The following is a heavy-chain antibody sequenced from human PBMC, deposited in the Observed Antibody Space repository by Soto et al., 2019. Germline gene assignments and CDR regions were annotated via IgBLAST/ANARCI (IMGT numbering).Heavy chain of an antibody. D-gene: IGHD3-16*01. J-gene: IGHJ4*02. V-gene: IGHV3-49*04. CDR3: ARLPRGGAQAALGDY. CDR1: GFSFSDYA. CDR2: IASRRYGAVT. Sequence: EVQLVESGGDLVQPGRSLRLSCRGSGFSFSDYAIMWVRQAPGKGLEWVGFIASRRYGAVTGFAASVRGRFTVSRDDSNYVAYLEMNNLKTEDTALYYCARLPRGGAQAALGDYWGQGTQLTVSS.